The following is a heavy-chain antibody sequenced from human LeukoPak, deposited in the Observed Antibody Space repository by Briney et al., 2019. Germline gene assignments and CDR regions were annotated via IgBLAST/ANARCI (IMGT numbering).Heavy chain of an antibody. Sequence: SETLSHTCTVSGGSISSSGYYWGWIRQPPGKGLEWIGSMYYSGNTYYNPSLKSRVTISVDTSKNQFSLKLSSVTAADTAVYYCARHRIAVAGTTHNWFDPWGQGTLVTVSS. V-gene: IGHV4-39*01. D-gene: IGHD6-19*01. J-gene: IGHJ5*02. CDR2: MYYSGNT. CDR3: ARHRIAVAGTTHNWFDP. CDR1: GGSISSSGYY.